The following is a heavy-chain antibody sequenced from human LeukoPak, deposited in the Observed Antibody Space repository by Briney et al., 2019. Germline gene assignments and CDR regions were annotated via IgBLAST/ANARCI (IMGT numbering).Heavy chain of an antibody. D-gene: IGHD6-19*01. CDR2: ISANNGNT. Sequence: ASVKVSCKASGYTFSSYGITWVRQAPGQGLEWMGWISANNGNTNYAQKFQGRVTMTTDTSTSTAYMELRGLRSDDTAVYYCARDQTAVAGKAVDYWGQGTLVTVSA. V-gene: IGHV1-18*01. CDR1: GYTFSSYG. CDR3: ARDQTAVAGKAVDY. J-gene: IGHJ4*02.